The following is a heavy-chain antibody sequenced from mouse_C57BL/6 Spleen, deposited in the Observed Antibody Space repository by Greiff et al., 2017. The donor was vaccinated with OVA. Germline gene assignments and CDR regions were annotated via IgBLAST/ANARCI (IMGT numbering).Heavy chain of an antibody. V-gene: IGHV1-66*01. D-gene: IGHD2-4*01. CDR3: ARYGIYYEYDDYAMDY. Sequence: VKVVESGPELVKPGASVKISCKASGYSFTSYYIHWVKQRPGQGLEWIGWIYPGSGNTKYNEKFKGKATLTADTSSSTAYMQLSSLTSEDSAVYYCARYGIYYEYDDYAMDYWGQGTSVTVSS. J-gene: IGHJ4*01. CDR2: IYPGSGNT. CDR1: GYSFTSYY.